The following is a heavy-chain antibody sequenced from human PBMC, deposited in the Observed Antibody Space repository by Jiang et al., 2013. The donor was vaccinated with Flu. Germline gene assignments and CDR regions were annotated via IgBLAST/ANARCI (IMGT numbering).Heavy chain of an antibody. V-gene: IGHV1-69-2*01. Sequence: RVTIIADKSTDTVYMELNSLRSEDTAVYYCVRRMVGGAFDYWGQGTLVTVSS. J-gene: IGHJ4*02. D-gene: IGHD2-15*01. CDR3: VRRMVGGAFDY.